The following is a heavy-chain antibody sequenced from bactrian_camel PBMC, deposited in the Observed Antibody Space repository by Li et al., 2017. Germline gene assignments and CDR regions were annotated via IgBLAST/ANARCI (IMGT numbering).Heavy chain of an antibody. D-gene: IGHD6*01. CDR2: IFTGGVST. CDR1: GNTNNRYC. Sequence: HVQLVESGGGSVQAGGSLTLSCAVSGNTNNRYCVGWFRQSPGKEREGIASIFTGGVSTFYADSVKGRFTVSQDNARNTVYLQMDTLKPEDTAMYYCAAKMCGKFIDWYTTRALARESYHYWGQGTQVT. CDR3: AAKMCGKFIDWYTTRALARESYHY. J-gene: IGHJ4*01. V-gene: IGHV3S61*01.